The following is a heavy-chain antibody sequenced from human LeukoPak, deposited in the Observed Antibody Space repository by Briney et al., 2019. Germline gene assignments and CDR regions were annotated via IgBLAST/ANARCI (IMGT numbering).Heavy chain of an antibody. J-gene: IGHJ4*02. Sequence: GGSLRLSCAASGFTFSSYGMHWVRQAPGKGLEWVAVIWYDGSSKYYADSVKGRFTISRDNSKNTLYLQMNSLRAEDTAVYYCARDPGYGNTAMAHWGQGTLVTVSS. D-gene: IGHD5-18*01. CDR2: IWYDGSSK. CDR1: GFTFSSYG. CDR3: ARDPGYGNTAMAH. V-gene: IGHV3-33*01.